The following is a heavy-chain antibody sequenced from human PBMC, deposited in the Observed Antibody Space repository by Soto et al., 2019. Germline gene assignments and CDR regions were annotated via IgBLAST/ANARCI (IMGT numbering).Heavy chain of an antibody. D-gene: IGHD3-16*01. V-gene: IGHV3-23*01. CDR2: ISGGDGSP. CDR3: AKWHTYNYDSLAFSGFDC. J-gene: IGHJ4*02. Sequence: PWWSVRLSCVASGFTFSIYAMTWVRQAPGKGLEWVSAISGGDGSPSYADSVKGRFTISRDNSKNTLYLHMNSLRADDTAAYYCAKWHTYNYDSLAFSGFDCWGQGTQVTVSS. CDR1: GFTFSIYA.